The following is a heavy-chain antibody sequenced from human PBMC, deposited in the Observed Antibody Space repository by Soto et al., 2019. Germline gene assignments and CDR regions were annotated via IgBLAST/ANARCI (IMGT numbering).Heavy chain of an antibody. CDR1: GFAFDRYS. CDR2: ISYDGSNK. J-gene: IGHJ4*02. CDR3: ARDPGLDSSGYYYR. Sequence: PGGSLRLSCAASGFAFDRYSFNWVRQAPGKGLGWVAVISYDGSNKYYADSVKGRFTISRDNSKNTLYLQMNSLRAEDTAVYYCARDPGLDSSGYYYRWGQGTLVTVSS. D-gene: IGHD3-22*01. V-gene: IGHV3-30-3*01.